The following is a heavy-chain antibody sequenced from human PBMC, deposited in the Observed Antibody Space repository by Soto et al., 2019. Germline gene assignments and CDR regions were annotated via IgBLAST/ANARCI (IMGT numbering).Heavy chain of an antibody. J-gene: IGHJ4*02. D-gene: IGHD2-15*01. CDR1: GYTFTSYG. Sequence: ASVKVSCKASGYTFTSYGISWVRQAPGQGLEWMGRICAYNGNTNYAQKLQGRVTMTTDTSTSTAYMELRSLRSDDKAVYYCARDRTSGGLFDYWGQGTPVTVSS. CDR3: ARDRTSGGLFDY. V-gene: IGHV1-18*01. CDR2: ICAYNGNT.